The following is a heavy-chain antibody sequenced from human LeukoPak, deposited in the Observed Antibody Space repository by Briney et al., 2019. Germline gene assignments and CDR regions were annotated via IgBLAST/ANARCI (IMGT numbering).Heavy chain of an antibody. D-gene: IGHD6-19*01. J-gene: IGHJ5*02. CDR1: GYTFTGYY. V-gene: IGHV1-2*02. CDR2: INPNSGGT. CDR3: ARESGWYEHWFDP. Sequence: ASVKVSCKASGYTFTGYYMHWVRQAPGQGLEWMGWINPNSGGTNYAQKFQGRVTMTRDTSISTAYMELSRLRSDDTAVYYCARESGWYEHWFDPWGEGTLVTVSS.